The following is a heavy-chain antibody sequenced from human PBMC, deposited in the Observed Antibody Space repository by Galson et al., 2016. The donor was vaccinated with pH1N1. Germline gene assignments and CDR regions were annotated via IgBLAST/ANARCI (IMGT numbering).Heavy chain of an antibody. V-gene: IGHV2-70*20. CDR2: IDWDANK. D-gene: IGHD4-17*01. CDR1: GFSLSTSGMS. CDR3: ARSLYGDYVGGMDV. J-gene: IGHJ6*02. Sequence: PALVKPTQTLTLTCTFSGFSLSTSGMSVTWVRQPPGKALGWLALIDWDANKYYSTSLKTRLTISKDTSRNQVVLIMTNMDPVDTATYYCARSLYGDYVGGMDVWGQGTTVTVSS.